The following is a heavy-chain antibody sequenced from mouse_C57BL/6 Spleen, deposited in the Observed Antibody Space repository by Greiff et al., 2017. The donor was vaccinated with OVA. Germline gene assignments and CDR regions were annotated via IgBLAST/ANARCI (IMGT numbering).Heavy chain of an antibody. V-gene: IGHV5-17*01. CDR1: GFTFSDYG. Sequence: EVKVVESGGGLVKPGGSLKLSCAASGFTFSDYGMHWVRQAPEKGLEWVAYISSGSSTIYYADTVKGRFTISRDNAKNTLFLQMTSLRSEDTAMYYCARPLYYYGSSAFDYWGQGTTLTVSS. CDR2: ISSGSSTI. D-gene: IGHD1-1*01. CDR3: ARPLYYYGSSAFDY. J-gene: IGHJ2*01.